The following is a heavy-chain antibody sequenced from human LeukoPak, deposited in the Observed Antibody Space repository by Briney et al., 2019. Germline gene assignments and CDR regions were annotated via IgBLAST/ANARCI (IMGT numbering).Heavy chain of an antibody. CDR1: GGSISRYY. CDR2: GYYTGST. Sequence: SETLSLTCTSSGGSISRYYWRWIRPPPGKGLEGIGYGYYTGSTNHNHSLKSRVTIAVDTSKTQFSLKLSSVTAAATAVYYCARVVYSGYDFRGAMDVWGKGTTVTVSS. D-gene: IGHD5-12*01. J-gene: IGHJ6*03. CDR3: ARVVYSGYDFRGAMDV. V-gene: IGHV4-59*01.